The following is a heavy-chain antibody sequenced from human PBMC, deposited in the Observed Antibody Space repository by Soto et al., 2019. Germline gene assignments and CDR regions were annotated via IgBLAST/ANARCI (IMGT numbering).Heavy chain of an antibody. V-gene: IGHV3-30-3*01. CDR1: GFPFSSYA. D-gene: IGHD5-12*01. Sequence: GGSLILSCAASGFPFSSYAMHWVRQAPGKGLARVAVISYDGSNKYYADSVKGRFTISRDNSKNTLYLQMNSLRAEDTAVYYCARDNGATYSGYEAGYYYYGMDVWGQGSKVTAS. CDR3: ARDNGATYSGYEAGYYYYGMDV. J-gene: IGHJ6*02. CDR2: ISYDGSNK.